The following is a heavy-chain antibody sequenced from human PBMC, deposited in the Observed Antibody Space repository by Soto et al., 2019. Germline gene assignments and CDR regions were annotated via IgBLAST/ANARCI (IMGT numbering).Heavy chain of an antibody. J-gene: IGHJ5*02. CDR1: GGSISSYY. V-gene: IGHV4-4*07. CDR2: IHTSGST. CDR3: ARTSYYDILTGLSFQWFDP. Sequence: SETLSLTCTVSGGSISSYYWSWIRQPAGKGLEWIGRIHTSGSTNYNPSLKSRVTMSVDTSKNQFSLKLSSVTAADTAVYYCARTSYYDILTGLSFQWFDPWGQGTLVTVSS. D-gene: IGHD3-9*01.